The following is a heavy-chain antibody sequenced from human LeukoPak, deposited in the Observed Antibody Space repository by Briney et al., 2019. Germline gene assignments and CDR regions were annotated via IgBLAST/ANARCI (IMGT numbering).Heavy chain of an antibody. V-gene: IGHV4-34*01. CDR2: INHRGTT. J-gene: IGHJ4*02. Sequence: SETLSLTCAVYGDSFSGYYWSWIRQPPGKGLEWIAEINHRGTTHYNPSLKSRVNISADTSKNQFSLHLDSVAAADTAVYYCARSWAGMYYPFYYFDYWGQGTLVSVSS. CDR3: ARSWAGMYYPFYYFDY. D-gene: IGHD1-26*01. CDR1: GDSFSGYY.